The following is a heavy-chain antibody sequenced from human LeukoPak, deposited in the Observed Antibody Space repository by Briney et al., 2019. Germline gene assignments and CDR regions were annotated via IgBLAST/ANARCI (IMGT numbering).Heavy chain of an antibody. D-gene: IGHD1-26*01. J-gene: IGHJ3*02. CDR3: ARSGSYPTDAFDI. V-gene: IGHV3-21*04. Sequence: GGSLRLSCAASGFTFSSYSMNWVRQAPGKGLEWVSSISSSSSYIYYADSLKGRFTISRDNAKNSLYLQMNSLRAEDTAVYYCARSGSYPTDAFDIWGQGTMVTVSS. CDR1: GFTFSSYS. CDR2: ISSSSSYI.